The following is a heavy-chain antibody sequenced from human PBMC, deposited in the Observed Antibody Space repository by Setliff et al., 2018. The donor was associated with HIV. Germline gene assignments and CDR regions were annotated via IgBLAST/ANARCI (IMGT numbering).Heavy chain of an antibody. D-gene: IGHD2-15*01. V-gene: IGHV3-30*02. CDR2: IRYDGSNK. CDR3: ARVVGVAPYYYMDV. Sequence: LRLSCAASGFSFSNYGMHWVRQAPGKGLEWVAFIRYDGSNKYYADSVKGRFTISRDTSKDTLYLQMNSLRAEDTAVYYCARVVGVAPYYYMDVWGKGTTVTVSS. CDR1: GFSFSNYG. J-gene: IGHJ6*03.